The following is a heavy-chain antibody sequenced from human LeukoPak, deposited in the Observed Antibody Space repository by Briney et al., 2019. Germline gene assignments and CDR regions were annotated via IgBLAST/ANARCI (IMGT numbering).Heavy chain of an antibody. V-gene: IGHV3-30*04. Sequence: GGSLRLSCAASGFTFSSYAMHWVRQAPGKGLERVAVISYDGSNKYYADSVKGRFTISRDNSKNTLYLQMNSLRAEDTAVYYCARESRWLLLKIFDYWGQGTLVTVSS. CDR2: ISYDGSNK. CDR3: ARESRWLLLKIFDY. D-gene: IGHD3-22*01. CDR1: GFTFSSYA. J-gene: IGHJ4*02.